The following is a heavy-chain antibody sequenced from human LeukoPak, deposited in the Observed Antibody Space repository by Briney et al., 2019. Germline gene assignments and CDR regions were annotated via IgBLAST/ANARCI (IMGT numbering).Heavy chain of an antibody. CDR2: VSDSSDV. CDR1: GFTFSTYT. V-gene: IGHV3-48*02. Sequence: GGSLRLSCAASGFTFSTYTMSWVRQAPGKGLEWVSTVSDSSDVHYSDSVKGRFTISRDNARNSLYLQMNSLRDEDTAVYCCARDGLHTGHFDYWGQGTLVTVSS. CDR3: ARDGLHTGHFDY. J-gene: IGHJ4*02. D-gene: IGHD2-21*01.